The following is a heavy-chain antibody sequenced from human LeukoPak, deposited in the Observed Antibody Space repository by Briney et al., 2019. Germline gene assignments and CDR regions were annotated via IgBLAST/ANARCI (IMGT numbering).Heavy chain of an antibody. J-gene: IGHJ5*02. CDR2: INGDGSST. CDR3: ARSGWLQFYWFDL. Sequence: PGGSLRLSCAASGFTFSNSWMHWVRQAPGKGLVWVSRINGDGSSTFYADSVKGRFTISRDNAKNTLYLQMNSLRAEDTAVYYCARSGWLQFYWFDLWGQGTLVTVSS. CDR1: GFTFSNSW. D-gene: IGHD5-24*01. V-gene: IGHV3-74*01.